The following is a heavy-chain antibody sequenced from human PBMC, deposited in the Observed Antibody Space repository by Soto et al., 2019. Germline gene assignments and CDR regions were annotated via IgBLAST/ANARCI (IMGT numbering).Heavy chain of an antibody. CDR3: VTAVRGYNANGDL. V-gene: IGHV3-7*03. Sequence: SLRLSCVGSGFTFSSYWMGWVRQTPGKGLEWVATIKADGTEKYYVDSVKGRFTFSRDNAKTSVYLEMNSLRAEDTAVYYCVTAVRGYNANGDLWGQGTTVTVSS. CDR1: GFTFSSYW. D-gene: IGHD5-12*01. J-gene: IGHJ6*02. CDR2: IKADGTEK.